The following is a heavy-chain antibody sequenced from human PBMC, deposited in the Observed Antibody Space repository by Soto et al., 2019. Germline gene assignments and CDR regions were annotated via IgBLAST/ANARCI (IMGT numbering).Heavy chain of an antibody. D-gene: IGHD5-12*01. CDR3: ASNRGYSGYDRPNYYYYYGMDV. V-gene: IGHV5-51*01. CDR1: GYSFTSYW. Sequence: LGESLKISCKGSGYSFTSYWIGWVRQMPGKGLEWMGIIYPGDSDTRYSPSFQGQVTISADKSISTAYLQWSSLKASDTAMYYCASNRGYSGYDRPNYYYYYGMDVWGQGTTVTVSS. CDR2: IYPGDSDT. J-gene: IGHJ6*02.